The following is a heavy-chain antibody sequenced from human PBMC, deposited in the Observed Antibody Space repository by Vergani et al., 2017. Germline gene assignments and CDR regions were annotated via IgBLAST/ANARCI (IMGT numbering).Heavy chain of an antibody. CDR1: GVSIGSNSYY. V-gene: IGHV4-39*01. Sequence: QLQLQESDPGLVKPSETLSLTCTVSGVSIGSNSYYWGWIRQPPGKGLEWIGTIYYTGTTYYNEAHKSRLTISVDTSKNQFFLNLTSVTAADTAIYYCTRHGRSGWAGYFQHWGQGTLVTASS. CDR2: IYYTGTT. J-gene: IGHJ1*01. CDR3: TRHGRSGWAGYFQH. D-gene: IGHD6-19*01.